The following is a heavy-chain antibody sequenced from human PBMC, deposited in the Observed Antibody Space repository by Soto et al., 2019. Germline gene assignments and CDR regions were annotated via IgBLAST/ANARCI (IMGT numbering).Heavy chain of an antibody. CDR1: GVSLTTKGYS. Sequence: PAETLSLTCAGSGVSLTTKGYSWSWLRQPPGKGLEWIGYIYPSGTIFYNPPLNSRVTISADTSNNQFSLKLTSVTAAYNSVYFCATYTAFAKYYFDYWGRGTLVTVSS. CDR3: ATYTAFAKYYFDY. V-gene: IGHV4-30-2*01. J-gene: IGHJ4*02. CDR2: IYPSGTI. D-gene: IGHD3-16*01.